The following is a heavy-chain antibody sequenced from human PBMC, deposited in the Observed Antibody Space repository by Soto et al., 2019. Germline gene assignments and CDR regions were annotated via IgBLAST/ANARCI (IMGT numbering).Heavy chain of an antibody. CDR3: ARELEEMKVYYFDC. CDR2: ISDSGRST. CDR1: GFTFSNYA. Sequence: EVQLLESGGGLVQPGGSLRLSCAASGFTFSNYAMSWVRQAPGKGLEWVSAISDSGRSTYYASSVKGRFTISRDNSRNTLYLQMDSLRAEDTAVYYCARELEEMKVYYFDCWGQGTLITVSS. J-gene: IGHJ4*02. V-gene: IGHV3-23*01.